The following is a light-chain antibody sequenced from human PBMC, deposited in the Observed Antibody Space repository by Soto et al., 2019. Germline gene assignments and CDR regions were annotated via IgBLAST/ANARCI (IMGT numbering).Light chain of an antibody. CDR1: QSVSNN. V-gene: IGKV3-15*01. CDR3: QQYNDWWT. CDR2: GAS. J-gene: IGKJ1*01. Sequence: EIVMTQSPATLSVSPGESATLSFRASQSVSNNLTWYRQKPGQPPRLLIYGASTRATGAPGRFSGSGSGTEFTLTISSLQSEDFAVYYCQQYNDWWTFGQGTKVDIK.